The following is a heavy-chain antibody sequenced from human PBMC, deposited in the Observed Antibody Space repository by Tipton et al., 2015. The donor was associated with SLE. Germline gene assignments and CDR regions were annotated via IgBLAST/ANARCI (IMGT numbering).Heavy chain of an antibody. D-gene: IGHD2-21*01. CDR1: GFTFTKYA. CDR2: TYAGTAT. V-gene: IGHV3-23*03. J-gene: IGHJ4*02. Sequence: SLRLSCAASGFTFTKYAFGWVRQAPGKGLEWVSMTYAGTATYYADSVKGRFTISRDNSKDTLFLQMNSLRAEDTAIYYCARISYGDYPDDWGQGTLVTVSS. CDR3: ARISYGDYPDD.